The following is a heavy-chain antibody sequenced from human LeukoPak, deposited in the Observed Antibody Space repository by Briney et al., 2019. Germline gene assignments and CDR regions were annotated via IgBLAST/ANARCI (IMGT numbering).Heavy chain of an antibody. CDR2: ISYSGST. Sequence: PSETLSLTCTVPGGSINSYHWSWIRQPPGKGLEWIGYISYSGSTNYNPSLKSRVTISVDTSKNQFSLKLGSVTAADTAVYYCAREGPLSCSGGSCYARWGQGTLVTVSS. D-gene: IGHD2-15*01. J-gene: IGHJ4*02. CDR3: AREGPLSCSGGSCYAR. CDR1: GGSINSYH. V-gene: IGHV4-59*01.